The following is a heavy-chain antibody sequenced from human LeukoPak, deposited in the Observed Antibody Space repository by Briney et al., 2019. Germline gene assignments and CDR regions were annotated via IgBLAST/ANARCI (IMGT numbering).Heavy chain of an antibody. J-gene: IGHJ5*02. Sequence: PGGSLRLSCAASGFTFSSYAMSWVRQAPGKGLEWVSAISANGGTTHYADSVRGRFSISRDNSKNTLYLQVNSLRAEDTAVYYCAKGIVVVPAAGDCFDPWGQGTLVTVSS. D-gene: IGHD2-2*01. CDR3: AKGIVVVPAAGDCFDP. CDR1: GFTFSSYA. V-gene: IGHV3-23*01. CDR2: ISANGGTT.